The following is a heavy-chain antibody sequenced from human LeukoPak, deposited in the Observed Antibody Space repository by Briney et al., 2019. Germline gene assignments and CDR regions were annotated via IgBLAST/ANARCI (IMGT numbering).Heavy chain of an antibody. V-gene: IGHV4-61*02. CDR2: IYTSGST. D-gene: IGHD4-17*01. Sequence: SETLSLTCTVSGGSISSGSYYWSWIRQPAGKGLEWIGRIYTSGSTNYNPSLKSRVTISVDTSKNQFSLKLSSVTAADTAVYYCARVTTVIGLYYFDYWGQGTLVTVSS. J-gene: IGHJ4*02. CDR3: ARVTTVIGLYYFDY. CDR1: GGSISSGSYY.